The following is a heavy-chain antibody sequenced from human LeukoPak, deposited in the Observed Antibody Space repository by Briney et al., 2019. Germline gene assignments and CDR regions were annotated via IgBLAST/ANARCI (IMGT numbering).Heavy chain of an antibody. Sequence: GGSLRLSCAASGFTFSSYGMHWVRQAPGKGLEWVAFIRYDGSNKYYADSVKGRFTISRDNSKNTLYLQMNSLRTEDTAVYYCAKEISWYSAFDIWGQGTMVTVSS. D-gene: IGHD2-15*01. CDR2: IRYDGSNK. CDR1: GFTFSSYG. J-gene: IGHJ3*02. V-gene: IGHV3-30*02. CDR3: AKEISWYSAFDI.